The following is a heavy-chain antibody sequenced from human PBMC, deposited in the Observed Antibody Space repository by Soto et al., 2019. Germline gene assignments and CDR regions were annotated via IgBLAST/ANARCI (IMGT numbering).Heavy chain of an antibody. Sequence: EVQLVESGGGVVRPGGSLRLSCAASGFTFDDYGMSWVRQAPGKGLEWVCGINWNGDSTGYADSVKGRFTIARDNAKNSLYLEMNSLRAEDTAVYYCARGNRYCSGANCYSVLLYWGQGTLVTVSS. J-gene: IGHJ4*02. CDR1: GFTFDDYG. CDR2: INWNGDST. CDR3: ARGNRYCSGANCYSVLLY. D-gene: IGHD2-15*01. V-gene: IGHV3-20*04.